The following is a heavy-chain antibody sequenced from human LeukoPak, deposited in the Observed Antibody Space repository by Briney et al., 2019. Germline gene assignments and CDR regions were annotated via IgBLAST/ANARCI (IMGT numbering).Heavy chain of an antibody. CDR2: INPNSGDT. V-gene: IGHV1-2*02. D-gene: IGHD6-19*01. CDR1: GYSFTGYY. J-gene: IGHJ4*02. Sequence: ASVKVSCKASGYSFTGYYIHWVRQAPGQGLEWMGWINPNSGDTNYAQKFQGRVTMTSDTSISTAYMDLSRLRSDDTAFYYCAIGMAVAATNVYWGQGTLVAVSS. CDR3: AIGMAVAATNVY.